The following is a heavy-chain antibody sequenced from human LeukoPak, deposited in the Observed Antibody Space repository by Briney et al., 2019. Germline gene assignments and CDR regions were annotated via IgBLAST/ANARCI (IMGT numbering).Heavy chain of an antibody. Sequence: GGSLRLSCAASGFTFSNYWMSWVRQAPGKGLEWVANTRQDGSEKYYVDSVKGRFTISRDNAKNSLYLQMNSLRAEDTAVYYCARELAGHYYGSGSSFDYWGQGTLVTVSS. D-gene: IGHD3-10*01. J-gene: IGHJ4*02. V-gene: IGHV3-7*01. CDR3: ARELAGHYYGSGSSFDY. CDR1: GFTFSNYW. CDR2: TRQDGSEK.